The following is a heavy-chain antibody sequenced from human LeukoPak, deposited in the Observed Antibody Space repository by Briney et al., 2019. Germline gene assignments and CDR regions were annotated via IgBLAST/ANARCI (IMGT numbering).Heavy chain of an antibody. V-gene: IGHV4-34*01. CDR3: AATNYFYGSGSFHKRDS. CDR1: GDSFDNYY. J-gene: IGHJ4*02. D-gene: IGHD3-10*01. Sequence: PSEALSLTCGVYGDSFDNYYRNWIRQFPEKRLEWIGEVDHSGRTTYSPSLQGRVTISVDTSKSQFSLKLNSVTAADTAVYFCAATNYFYGSGSFHKRDSWGQGTLVTVSS. CDR2: VDHSGRT.